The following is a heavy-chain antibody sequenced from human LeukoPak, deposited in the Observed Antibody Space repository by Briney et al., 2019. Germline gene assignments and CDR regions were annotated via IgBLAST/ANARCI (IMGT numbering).Heavy chain of an antibody. D-gene: IGHD6-6*01. V-gene: IGHV1-69*13. CDR3: EREGGEYSSSSTLDY. J-gene: IGHJ4*02. Sequence: ASVKVSCKASGGTFSSYAISWVRQAPGQGLEWMGGIIPIFGTANYAQKFQGRVTITADESTSTAYMELSSLRSEDTAVYYCEREGGEYSSSSTLDYWGQGTLVTVSS. CDR2: IIPIFGTA. CDR1: GGTFSSYA.